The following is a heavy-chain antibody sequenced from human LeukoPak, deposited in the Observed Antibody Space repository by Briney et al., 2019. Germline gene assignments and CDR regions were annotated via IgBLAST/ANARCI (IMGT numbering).Heavy chain of an antibody. Sequence: GGTLRLSCAASGFTFSSFGMHWVRQAPGKGLEWVAFIRNDGSIKYYADSVQGRFTISRDNSKNTLYLQMNSLRPEDTAVYYCAEDWSNSWGSYFDYWGQGTLVTVSS. D-gene: IGHD3-16*01. J-gene: IGHJ4*02. CDR3: AEDWSNSWGSYFDY. V-gene: IGHV3-30*02. CDR1: GFTFSSFG. CDR2: IRNDGSIK.